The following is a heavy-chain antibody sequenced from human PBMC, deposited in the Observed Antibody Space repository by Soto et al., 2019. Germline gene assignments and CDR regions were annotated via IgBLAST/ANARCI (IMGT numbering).Heavy chain of an antibody. J-gene: IGHJ4*02. CDR3: ARRTRADYAFDY. CDR1: GFSLTTSEVR. D-gene: IGHD4-17*01. CDR2: IDWDDEE. V-gene: IGHV2-70*04. Sequence: SGPTLVNPTQTLTLTCTFSGFSLTTSEVRVSWIRQPPGKALEWLARIDWDDEECYSTSLKTRLTISKDTSGNQVVLTMTNMDPVDTATYYCARRTRADYAFDYWGQGTLVTVS.